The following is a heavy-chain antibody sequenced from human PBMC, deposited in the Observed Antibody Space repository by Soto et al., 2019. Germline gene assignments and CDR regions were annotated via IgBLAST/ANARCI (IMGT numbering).Heavy chain of an antibody. D-gene: IGHD3-9*01. CDR1: GGTFSSYA. CDR2: IIPIFGTA. CDR3: ARGPSDILTGQTNYYYYGMDV. J-gene: IGHJ6*02. Sequence: ASVKVSCKASGGTFSSYAISWVRQAPGQGLEWMGGIIPIFGTANYAQKFQGRVTITADESTGTAYMELSSLRSEDTAVYYCARGPSDILTGQTNYYYYGMDVWGQGTTVTVSS. V-gene: IGHV1-69*13.